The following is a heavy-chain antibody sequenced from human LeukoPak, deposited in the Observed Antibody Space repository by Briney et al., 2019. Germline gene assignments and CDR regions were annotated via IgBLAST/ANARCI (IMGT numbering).Heavy chain of an antibody. Sequence: GGSLRLSCAASGFTFSNYAMSWVRQAPGKGLEWVSSISSSSSYIYYADSVKGRFTISRDNAKNSLYLQMNSLRAEDTAVYYCARRGEVDYWGQGTLVTVSS. J-gene: IGHJ4*02. V-gene: IGHV3-21*01. CDR2: ISSSSSYI. CDR3: ARRGEVDY. CDR1: GFTFSNYA. D-gene: IGHD2-21*01.